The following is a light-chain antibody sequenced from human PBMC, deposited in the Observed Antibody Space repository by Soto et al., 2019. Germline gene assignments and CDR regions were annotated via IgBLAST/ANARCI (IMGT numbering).Light chain of an antibody. J-gene: IGKJ2*01. CDR3: QQYGSSQYT. V-gene: IGKV3-20*01. CDR1: QSVSSSY. CDR2: GAS. Sequence: EIVLTQSPGTLSLSPGERVTLSCRASQSVSSSYLAWYQQKPGQAPRLLIYGASSRATGIPERFSGSGSGTDFILTISRLEPEDFAVYYCQQYGSSQYTFGQGTKLEIK.